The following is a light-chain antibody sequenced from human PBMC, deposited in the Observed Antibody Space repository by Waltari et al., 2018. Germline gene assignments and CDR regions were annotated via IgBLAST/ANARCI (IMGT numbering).Light chain of an antibody. CDR2: GAS. CDR1: QSIANKY. J-gene: IGKJ4*01. CDR3: QQYGTSVT. Sequence: EIVLTQSPGTLSLSPGDRATLSSRASQSIANKYVTWYRQRPGQPPSLLIFGASTRASGVPDRFSGSGFGTEFTLTISRLEPEDFAVYYCQQYGTSVTFGGGTKLEIK. V-gene: IGKV3-20*01.